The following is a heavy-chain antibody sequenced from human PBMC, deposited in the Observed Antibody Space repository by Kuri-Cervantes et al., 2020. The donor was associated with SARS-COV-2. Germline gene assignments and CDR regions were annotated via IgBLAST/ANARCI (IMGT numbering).Heavy chain of an antibody. CDR2: ISAYNGNT. CDR1: GYTFTSYG. J-gene: IGHJ6*03. CDR3: ARGLYNWNYFSLYYYYYMDV. D-gene: IGHD1-7*01. V-gene: IGHV1-18*01. Sequence: ASVKVSCKASGYTFTSYGISWVRQAPGQGLEWMGWISAYNGNTNYAQKLQGRVTMTTDTSTSTVYMELRSLRSDDTAVYYCARGLYNWNYFSLYYYYYMDVWGKGTTVTVSS.